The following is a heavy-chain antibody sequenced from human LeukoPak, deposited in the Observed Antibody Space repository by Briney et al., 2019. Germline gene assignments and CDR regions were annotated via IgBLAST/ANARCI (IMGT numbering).Heavy chain of an antibody. Sequence: GGSLRHSCAASGFSLSDYWMTWVRQAPGKGLECVGNIKFDGSEIYYLDSVRGRFSISRDNAKNSLYLQMNSLRVEDTAVYYCTRDLNHDSSGWDQGTLVTVSS. CDR1: GFSLSDYW. V-gene: IGHV3-7*01. CDR3: TRDLNHDSSG. J-gene: IGHJ4*03. D-gene: IGHD3-22*01. CDR2: IKFDGSEI.